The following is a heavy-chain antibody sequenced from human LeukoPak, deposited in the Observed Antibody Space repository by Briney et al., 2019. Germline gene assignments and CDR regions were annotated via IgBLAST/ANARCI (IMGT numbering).Heavy chain of an antibody. V-gene: IGHV4-34*01. CDR2: VNHGGST. J-gene: IGHJ4*02. CDR1: GGSFSGYY. Sequence: PSETLSLTCAVYGGSFSGYYWSWIRQPPGKRLEWIGRVNHGGSTNYNPSLKSRVTLSVDTSKNQFPLDLTSVTAADAAVYYCARGTYDSSGYYFYFDYWAQGILVTVPS. CDR3: ARGTYDSSGYYFYFDY. D-gene: IGHD3-22*01.